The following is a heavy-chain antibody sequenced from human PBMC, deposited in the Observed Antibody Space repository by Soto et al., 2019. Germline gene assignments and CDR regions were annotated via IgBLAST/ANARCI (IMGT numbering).Heavy chain of an antibody. CDR3: ARGQSGYSSGWSPNDY. Sequence: QVQLVQSGAEVKKPGASVKVSCKASGYTFTSYEINWVRQATGQGLVWMGWMNPNSGNTGYAQKFQGRVTMTMNTSISTAYMELSRLRSEDTAVYYCARGQSGYSSGWSPNDYWGQGTLVTVSS. CDR1: GYTFTSYE. J-gene: IGHJ4*02. V-gene: IGHV1-8*01. CDR2: MNPNSGNT. D-gene: IGHD6-19*01.